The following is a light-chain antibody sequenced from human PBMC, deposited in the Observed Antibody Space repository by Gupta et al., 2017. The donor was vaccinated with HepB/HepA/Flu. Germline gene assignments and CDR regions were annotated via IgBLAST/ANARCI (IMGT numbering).Light chain of an antibody. J-gene: IGLJ2*01. CDR3: QSAVSIASYVV. CDR2: KDI. CDR1: ALPKQY. Sequence: SYELTQPPSVSVSPGQAARITRCGYALPKQYASWYQQKPGQAPVLVIYKDIERPSGIPERFSGSSSGTTITLTISGVQAEDEADYYCQSAVSIASYVVFGGGTKLTVL. V-gene: IGLV3-25*03.